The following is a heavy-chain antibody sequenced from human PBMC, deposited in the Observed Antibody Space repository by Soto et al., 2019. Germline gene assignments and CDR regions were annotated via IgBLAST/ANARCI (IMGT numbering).Heavy chain of an antibody. V-gene: IGHV3-30*03. D-gene: IGHD1-26*01. CDR1: GFTFSSYG. CDR2: ISYDGSNK. CDR3: ALPGTSSGSSYYYYYYGMDV. Sequence: GGSLRLSCAASGFTFSSYGMHWVRQAPGKGLEWVAVISYDGSNKYYADSVKGRFTISRDNSKNTLYLQMSSLRAEDTAVYYCALPGTSSGSSYYYYYYGMDVWGQGTTVTVSS. J-gene: IGHJ6*02.